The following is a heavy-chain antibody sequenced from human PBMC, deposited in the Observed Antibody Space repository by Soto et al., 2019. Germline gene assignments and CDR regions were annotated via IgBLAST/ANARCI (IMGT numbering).Heavy chain of an antibody. D-gene: IGHD3-3*01. V-gene: IGHV3-23*01. CDR2: ISGSGGST. CDR1: GFTFSSYA. Sequence: EVQLLESGGGLVQPGGSLRLSCAASGFTFSSYAMSWVRQAPGKGLEWVSAISGSGGSTYYADSVKGRFTISRDNSKNTLYLQMNILRAEDTAVYYCAKDLRITIFGVVIGGFDYWGQGTLVTVSS. CDR3: AKDLRITIFGVVIGGFDY. J-gene: IGHJ4*02.